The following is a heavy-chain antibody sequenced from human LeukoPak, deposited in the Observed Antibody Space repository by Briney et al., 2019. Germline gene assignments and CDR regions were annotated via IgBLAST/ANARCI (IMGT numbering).Heavy chain of an antibody. Sequence: SVKVSCKASGGTFSSYAISWVRQAPGQGLEWMGGIIPIFGTANYAQKFQGRVTITTDESTSTAYMELSSLRSEDTAVYYCARGYYDVLTGYVEWGQGTLVTVSS. CDR3: ARGYYDVLTGYVE. CDR1: GGTFSSYA. V-gene: IGHV1-69*05. J-gene: IGHJ4*02. D-gene: IGHD3-9*01. CDR2: IIPIFGTA.